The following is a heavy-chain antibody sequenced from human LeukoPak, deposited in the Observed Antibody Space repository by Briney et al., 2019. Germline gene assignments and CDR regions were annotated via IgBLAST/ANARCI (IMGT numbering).Heavy chain of an antibody. CDR1: GGTFSSYA. J-gene: IGHJ4*02. D-gene: IGHD3-22*01. CDR2: IIPILGIA. Sequence: ASVKVSCKASGGTFSSYAISWVRQAPGQGLEWMGRIIPILGIANYAQKFQGRVTITADKSTSTAYMELSSLRSEDTAVYYCARAPIYDSRGYYSRRDYWGQGTLVTVSS. V-gene: IGHV1-69*04. CDR3: ARAPIYDSRGYYSRRDY.